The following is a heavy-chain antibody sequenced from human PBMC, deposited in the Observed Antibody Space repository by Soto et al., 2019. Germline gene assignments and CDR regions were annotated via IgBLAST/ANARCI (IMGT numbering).Heavy chain of an antibody. Sequence: QVVLQQWGAGLLKPSETLSLTCAVSGGPFRDYFWTWIRQAPGKGLEWIGEVNHDGVTNVNPTLKSRVTLSVDLSKNQFSLSLSSVTAADTAIYYCARGKTRGIFTGGTQRRWFDPWGQGTHVCVSP. D-gene: IGHD3-9*01. J-gene: IGHJ5*02. CDR3: ARGKTRGIFTGGTQRRWFDP. CDR1: GGPFRDYF. CDR2: VNHDGVT. V-gene: IGHV4-34*02.